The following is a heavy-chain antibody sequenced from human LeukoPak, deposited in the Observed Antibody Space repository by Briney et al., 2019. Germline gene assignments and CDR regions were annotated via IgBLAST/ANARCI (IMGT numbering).Heavy chain of an antibody. CDR1: GASVNTNIYY. V-gene: IGHV4-39*01. J-gene: IGHJ5*02. D-gene: IGHD1-26*01. Sequence: SETLSLTCTVSGASVNTNIYYWGWVRQAPEKGLEWIGSIYYSGSTYYNPSLESRVTISVDTSKNQFSLKLSSVTAADTAIYYCARIKSWPWGGLDPWGRGTLVTVSS. CDR2: IYYSGST. CDR3: ARIKSWPWGGLDP.